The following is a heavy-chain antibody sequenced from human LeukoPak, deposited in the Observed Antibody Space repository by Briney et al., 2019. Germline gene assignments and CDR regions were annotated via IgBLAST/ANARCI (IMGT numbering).Heavy chain of an antibody. J-gene: IGHJ6*02. CDR1: GFTFSSYA. D-gene: IGHD3-10*01. V-gene: IGHV3-30-3*01. Sequence: PGRSLRLSCAASGFTFSSYAMHWVRQAPGKGLEWVAIISYDGINKYNADSVKGRFTISRDNSENTLYLQMNSLRAEDTAVYYSARGQMTLVRGVDYYYYAMDVWGQGTTVTVSS. CDR2: ISYDGINK. CDR3: ARGQMTLVRGVDYYYYAMDV.